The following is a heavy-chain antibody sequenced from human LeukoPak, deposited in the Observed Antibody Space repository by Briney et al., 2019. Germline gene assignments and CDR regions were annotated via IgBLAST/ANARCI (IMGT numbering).Heavy chain of an antibody. Sequence: ASVKVSRKASGYTFTGYYMHWVRQAPGQGLEWMGWINPNSGGTNYAQKFQGRVTMTRDTSISTAYMELSRLRSDDTAVYYCARESGSYRHDAFDIWGQGTMVTVSS. CDR1: GYTFTGYY. V-gene: IGHV1-2*02. CDR3: ARESGSYRHDAFDI. CDR2: INPNSGGT. J-gene: IGHJ3*02. D-gene: IGHD1-26*01.